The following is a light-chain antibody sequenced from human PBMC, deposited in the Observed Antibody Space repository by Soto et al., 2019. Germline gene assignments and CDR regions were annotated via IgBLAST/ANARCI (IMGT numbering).Light chain of an antibody. CDR1: QSVSSNY. Sequence: IVLAQSPGTLSLSPGERATLSCSASQSVSSNYLAWYQQKPGQAPRLLIYHSSTRATGVPTRFSGSGSGTDFTLTISRLEPEDFAVFYCQHYDSLPITFGQGTRLEIK. J-gene: IGKJ5*01. CDR3: QHYDSLPIT. V-gene: IGKV3-20*01. CDR2: HSS.